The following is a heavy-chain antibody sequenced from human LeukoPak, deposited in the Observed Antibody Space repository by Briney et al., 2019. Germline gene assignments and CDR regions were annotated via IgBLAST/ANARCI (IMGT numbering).Heavy chain of an antibody. CDR1: GGSFSGYY. CDR3: ARVGERTYITTRSPFDY. J-gene: IGHJ4*02. Sequence: SETLSLTCAVYGGSFSGYYWSWIRQPPGKGLEWIGEINHSGSTNYNPSLKSRVTISVDTSKNQFSLKLSSVTAADTAVYYCARVGERTYITTRSPFDYWGQGTLVTVSS. V-gene: IGHV4-34*01. CDR2: INHSGST. D-gene: IGHD3-22*01.